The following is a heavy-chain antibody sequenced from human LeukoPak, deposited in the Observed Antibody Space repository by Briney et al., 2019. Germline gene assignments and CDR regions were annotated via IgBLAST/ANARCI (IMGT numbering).Heavy chain of an antibody. CDR2: IIPILGIA. J-gene: IGHJ3*02. Sequence: SVKVSCKASGGTFSSYTISWVRQAPGQGLEWMGRIIPILGIANYAQKFQGRVTITADKSTSTAYLELSSLRSEDTAVYYCARGGTVVPAAPDAFDIWGQGTMVTVSS. D-gene: IGHD2-2*01. V-gene: IGHV1-69*02. CDR1: GGTFSSYT. CDR3: ARGGTVVPAAPDAFDI.